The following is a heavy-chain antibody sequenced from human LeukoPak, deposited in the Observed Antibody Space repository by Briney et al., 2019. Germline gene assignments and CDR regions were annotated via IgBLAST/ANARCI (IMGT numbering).Heavy chain of an antibody. D-gene: IGHD3-3*01. Sequence: SVKVSCKASGGTFSSYAISWVRQAPGQGLEWMGRIIPILGIANYAQKFQGRVTITADKSTSTAYMELSSLRSEDTAVYYCASLVYIDFEDWFDPWGQGTLVTVSS. CDR3: ASLVYIDFEDWFDP. CDR1: GGTFSSYA. J-gene: IGHJ5*02. CDR2: IIPILGIA. V-gene: IGHV1-69*04.